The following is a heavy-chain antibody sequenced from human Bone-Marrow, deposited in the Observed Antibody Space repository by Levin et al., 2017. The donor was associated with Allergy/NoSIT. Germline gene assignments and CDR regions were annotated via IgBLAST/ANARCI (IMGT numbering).Heavy chain of an antibody. CDR3: AKEKVRDSSGWYSETYYMDV. CDR1: GFTFSSYG. CDR2: ISYDGSNK. D-gene: IGHD6-19*01. Sequence: PGESLKISCAASGFTFSSYGMHWVRQAPGKGLEWVAVISYDGSNKYYADSVKGRFTISRDNSKNTLYLQMNSLRAEDTAVYYCAKEKVRDSSGWYSETYYMDVWGKGTTVTVSS. V-gene: IGHV3-30*18. J-gene: IGHJ6*03.